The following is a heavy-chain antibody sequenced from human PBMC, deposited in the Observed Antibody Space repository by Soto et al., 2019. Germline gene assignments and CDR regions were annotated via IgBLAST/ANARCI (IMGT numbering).Heavy chain of an antibody. CDR3: ARRGPGEGGSPTPLQGLYYYSGMDV. Sequence: QVQLVQSGAEVKKPGASVKVSCKASGYTFTSYYMHWVRQAPGQGLEWMGIINPSGGSTSYAQKXXXTAXXXRDTPTRRVYXXLXSXXSEDTAVYYCARRGPGEGGSPTPLQGLYYYSGMDVWGQGTTVTVSS. D-gene: IGHD3-10*01. CDR1: GYTFTSYY. V-gene: IGHV1-46*01. CDR2: INPSGGST. J-gene: IGHJ6*02.